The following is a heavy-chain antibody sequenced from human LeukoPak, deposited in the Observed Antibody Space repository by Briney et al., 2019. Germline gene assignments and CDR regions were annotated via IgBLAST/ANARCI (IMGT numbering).Heavy chain of an antibody. CDR2: ISGSGGST. D-gene: IGHD6-13*01. CDR1: GFTFSSYA. V-gene: IGHV3-23*01. CDR3: AKDRGGVPIAAAQIFDY. J-gene: IGHJ4*02. Sequence: GGSLRLSCAASGFTFSSYAMSWVRQAPGKGLEWASAISGSGGSTYYADSVKGRFTISRDNSKNTLYLQMNSLRAEDTAVYYCAKDRGGVPIAAAQIFDYWGQGTLVTVSS.